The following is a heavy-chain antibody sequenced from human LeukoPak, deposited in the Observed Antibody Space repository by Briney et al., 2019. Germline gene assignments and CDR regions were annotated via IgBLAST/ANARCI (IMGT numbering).Heavy chain of an antibody. J-gene: IGHJ4*02. CDR1: GGTFSSYA. V-gene: IGHV1-69*05. CDR3: ARDDRYSYGFDY. Sequence: GASVKVSCKASGGTFSSYAISWVRQAPGQGLEWMGRIIPIFGTANYAQKFQGRVTITTDESTSTAYMELSSLRSEDTAVYYCARDDRYSYGFDYWCQGTLVTVSS. D-gene: IGHD5-18*01. CDR2: IIPIFGTA.